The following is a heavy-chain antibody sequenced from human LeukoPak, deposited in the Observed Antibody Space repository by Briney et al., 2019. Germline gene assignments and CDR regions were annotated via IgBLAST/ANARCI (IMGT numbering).Heavy chain of an antibody. V-gene: IGHV4-59*01. J-gene: IGHJ4*02. CDR3: ARQPYYYARYYFDY. D-gene: IGHD3-22*01. CDR1: GGYISSYY. Sequence: PSETLTLTCTVSGGYISSYYWSWIRQPPGKGLEWIGYIYYSGSTNYNPSLKSRVTISVDTSKNQFSLKLSSVTAADTAVYYCARQPYYYARYYFDYWGQGTLVTVSS. CDR2: IYYSGST.